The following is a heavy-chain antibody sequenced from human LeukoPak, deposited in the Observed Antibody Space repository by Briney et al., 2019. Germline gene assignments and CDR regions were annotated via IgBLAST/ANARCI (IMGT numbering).Heavy chain of an antibody. D-gene: IGHD6-19*01. CDR2: IWYDGSQK. Sequence: PGGSLRLSCAASGYSFSSHGMHWVRQDPGKGLEWVAAIWYDGSQKYYADSVKGRFTISRDNSKNTLYLQMNSLRVEDTAVYHCAKDLEPYTSGWYGDYWGQGTLVTVSS. J-gene: IGHJ4*02. V-gene: IGHV3-33*06. CDR3: AKDLEPYTSGWYGDY. CDR1: GYSFSSHG.